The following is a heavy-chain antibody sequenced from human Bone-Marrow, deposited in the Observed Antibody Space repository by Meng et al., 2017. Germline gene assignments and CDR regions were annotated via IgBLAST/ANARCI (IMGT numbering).Heavy chain of an antibody. J-gene: IGHJ4*01. CDR3: SGHVDY. Sequence: ELQVVELGGGFVKPGGSLGLSCAASGFTFSNAWMTWVRQAPGKGLEWIGRMKSNVDGGTVDYAAAVKGRFFISRDDSENTFYLQMNSLKTEDTAVYYCSGHVDYWGHGTLVTVSS. CDR1: GFTFSNAW. V-gene: IGHV3-15*01. CDR2: MKSNVDGGTV.